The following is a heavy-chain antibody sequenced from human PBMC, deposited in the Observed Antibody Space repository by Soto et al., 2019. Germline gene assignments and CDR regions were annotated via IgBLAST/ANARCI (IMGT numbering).Heavy chain of an antibody. CDR3: ARDSSGYSYGPTTGMDV. J-gene: IGHJ6*02. D-gene: IGHD5-18*01. CDR1: GYTFTGYY. Sequence: ASVKVSCKASGYTFTGYYMHWVRQAPGQGLEWMGWINPNSGGTNYAQKFQGWVTMTRVTSISTAYMELSRLRSDDTAVNYCARDSSGYSYGPTTGMDVWGQGTTVTVS. V-gene: IGHV1-2*04. CDR2: INPNSGGT.